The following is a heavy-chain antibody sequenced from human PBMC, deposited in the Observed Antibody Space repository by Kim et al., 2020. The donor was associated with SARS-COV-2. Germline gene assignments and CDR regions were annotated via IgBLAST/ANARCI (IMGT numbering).Heavy chain of an antibody. CDR2: ISAYNGNT. V-gene: IGHV1-18*01. D-gene: IGHD2-2*01. Sequence: ASVKVSCKASGYTFTSYGISWVRQAPGQGLEWMGWISAYNGNTNYAQKLQGRVTMTTDTSTSTAYMELRRLRSDDTAVYYCARAPGGLGYCSSTSGYENYYYGMDVWGQGTTVTVSS. J-gene: IGHJ6*02. CDR3: ARAPGGLGYCSSTSGYENYYYGMDV. CDR1: GYTFTSYG.